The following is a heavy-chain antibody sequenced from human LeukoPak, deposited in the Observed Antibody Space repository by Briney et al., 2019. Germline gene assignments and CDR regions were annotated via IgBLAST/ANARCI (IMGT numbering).Heavy chain of an antibody. D-gene: IGHD2-15*01. Sequence: SETLSLTCAVYGGSFSGYYWSWIRQPPGKGLEWIGEINHSGSTNYNPSLESRVTISVDTSKNQFPLKLSSVTAADTAVYYCARGPRYCSGGSCPRRYFQHWGQGTLVTVSS. CDR3: ARGPRYCSGGSCPRRYFQH. CDR1: GGSFSGYY. V-gene: IGHV4-34*01. CDR2: INHSGST. J-gene: IGHJ1*01.